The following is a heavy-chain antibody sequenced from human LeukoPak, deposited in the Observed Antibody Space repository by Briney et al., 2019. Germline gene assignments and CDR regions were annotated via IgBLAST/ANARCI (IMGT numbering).Heavy chain of an antibody. Sequence: GASVKVSCKASGYTFTSYYMHWVRLAPGQGLEWMGIINPSGGSTSYAQKFQGRVTMTRDTSTSTVYMELSSLRSEDTAVYYCARGAGYCSGGSCYYNWFDPWGQGTLVTVSS. D-gene: IGHD2-15*01. CDR3: ARGAGYCSGGSCYYNWFDP. J-gene: IGHJ5*02. CDR1: GYTFTSYY. V-gene: IGHV1-46*01. CDR2: INPSGGST.